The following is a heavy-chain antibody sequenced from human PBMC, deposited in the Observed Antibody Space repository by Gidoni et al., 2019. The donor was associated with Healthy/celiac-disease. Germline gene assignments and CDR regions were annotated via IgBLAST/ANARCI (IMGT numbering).Heavy chain of an antibody. V-gene: IGHV1-8*01. Sequence: QVPLVQSGAEVKKPGASVKVSCKASGYTFTSYDINWVRQATGQGLEWMGWMNPNSGNTGYAQKFQGRVTMTRNTSISTAYMELSSLRSEDTAVYYCARARRAAGTTYYYYMDVWGKGTTVTVSS. CDR2: MNPNSGNT. CDR1: GYTFTSYD. D-gene: IGHD6-13*01. CDR3: ARARRAAGTTYYYYMDV. J-gene: IGHJ6*03.